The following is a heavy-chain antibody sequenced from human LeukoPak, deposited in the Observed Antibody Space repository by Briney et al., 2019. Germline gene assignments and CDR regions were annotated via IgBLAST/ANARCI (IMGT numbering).Heavy chain of an antibody. D-gene: IGHD3-10*01. J-gene: IGHJ3*02. CDR3: AREPYYYGSGSYGNDAFDI. CDR2: INPSGGST. CDR1: GYTFTSYY. V-gene: IGHV1-46*01. Sequence: ASVKVSCKASGYTFTSYYMPWVRQAPGQGLEWMGIINPSGGSTSYAQKFQGRVTMTRDTSTSTVYMELSSLRSEDTAVYFCAREPYYYGSGSYGNDAFDIWGQGTMVTVSS.